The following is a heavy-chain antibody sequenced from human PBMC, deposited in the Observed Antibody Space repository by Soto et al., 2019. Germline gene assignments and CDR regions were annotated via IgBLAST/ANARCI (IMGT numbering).Heavy chain of an antibody. CDR2: ITGRSAVP. CDR1: GLTLSSYA. D-gene: IGHD3-16*01. J-gene: IGHJ5*02. Sequence: EGQLLQSGGDLVQPGGSLRLSCAGSGLTLSSYAMPWIRQTPEKGLEWVSTITGRSAVPSYADSVNGRFTVSRDNSKNTVYLQTNSLIPDDTAISYCAKGVPFTGGFDPWGQGTLVCVS. CDR3: AKGVPFTGGFDP. V-gene: IGHV3-23*01.